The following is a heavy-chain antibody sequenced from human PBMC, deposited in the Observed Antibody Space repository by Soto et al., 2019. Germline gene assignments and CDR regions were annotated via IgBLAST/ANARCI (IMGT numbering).Heavy chain of an antibody. CDR3: ATTPYKKGDYGDYGDRVDY. J-gene: IGHJ4*02. Sequence: QVQLQQWGAGLLKPSETLSLTCAVYGGSFSGYCWSWIRQPPGKGLEWIGEINHSGSTNYNPSLKSRVTISVDTSKNQFSLKLSSVTAADTAVYYCATTPYKKGDYGDYGDRVDYWGQGTLVTVSS. CDR1: GGSFSGYC. D-gene: IGHD4-17*01. CDR2: INHSGST. V-gene: IGHV4-34*01.